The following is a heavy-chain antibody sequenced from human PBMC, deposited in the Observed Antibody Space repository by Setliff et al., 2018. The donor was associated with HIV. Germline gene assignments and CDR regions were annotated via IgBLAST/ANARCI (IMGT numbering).Heavy chain of an antibody. Sequence: SETLSLTCSVSGYSLSSASYWGWIRQSPEKGLEWIGSIIYNPPLQSRVTMSVDTSKNQFSLNLRSVTAADTAVYYCARIGWKQGAVGSFSDYWGQGALVTVS. J-gene: IGHJ4*02. CDR3: ARIGWKQGAVGSFSDY. CDR2: I. V-gene: IGHV4-28*05. D-gene: IGHD3-10*01. CDR1: GYSLSSASY.